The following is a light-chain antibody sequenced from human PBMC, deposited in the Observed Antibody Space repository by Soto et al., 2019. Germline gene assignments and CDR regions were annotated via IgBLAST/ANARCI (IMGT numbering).Light chain of an antibody. J-gene: IGKJ2*01. Sequence: DIQMTQSPSSLSASVGDRVTITCRASQSISSYLNWYQQKPGKAPKLLIYAASSLHSGVPSRFSGSGSGTDFTLTISSLQPEDFATYYCQQSYSTQDTFGQGTKLEIK. CDR1: QSISSY. CDR3: QQSYSTQDT. CDR2: AAS. V-gene: IGKV1-39*01.